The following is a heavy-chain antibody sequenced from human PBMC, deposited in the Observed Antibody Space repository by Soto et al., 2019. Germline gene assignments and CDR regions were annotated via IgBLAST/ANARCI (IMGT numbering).Heavy chain of an antibody. D-gene: IGHD3-9*01. CDR3: ARRRPTGYYNY. J-gene: IGHJ4*02. Sequence: QVQLVESGGDLVKPGGSLRLSCAASGFPFSDYYMSWIRQAPGKGLEWVSSIGSSSSYTNYADSGKGRFTISRDNAKNSLYLQMNSLRAEDTAVYYCARRRPTGYYNYWGQGTRVTVSA. CDR2: IGSSSSYT. V-gene: IGHV3-11*05. CDR1: GFPFSDYY.